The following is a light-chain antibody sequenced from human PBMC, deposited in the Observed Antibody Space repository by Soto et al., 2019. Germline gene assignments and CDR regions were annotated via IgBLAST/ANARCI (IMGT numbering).Light chain of an antibody. J-gene: IGLJ2*01. CDR1: SSDIGGYDY. Sequence: QSALTQPASVSGSPGQSVSISCTGTSSDIGGYDYVSWYQQHPGKAPKLMISDVSNRPSGVSTRFSGSKSANTATLTISGLQPEDEAADYCRSYVVSSAQLIFGVGTKITVL. CDR2: DVS. V-gene: IGLV2-14*03. CDR3: RSYVVSSAQLI.